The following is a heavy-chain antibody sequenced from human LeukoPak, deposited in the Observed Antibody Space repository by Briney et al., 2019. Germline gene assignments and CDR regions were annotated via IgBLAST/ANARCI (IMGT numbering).Heavy chain of an antibody. J-gene: IGHJ6*03. D-gene: IGHD3-22*01. Sequence: GASVKVSCKASEYTFTSYDINWVRQATGQGLEWMGWMNPNSGNTGYAQKFQGRVTITRNTSISTAYMELSSLRSEDTAVYYCARTVGYYYDSSGYPTYYYYYYMDVWGKGTTVTVSS. CDR1: EYTFTSYD. CDR3: ARTVGYYYDSSGYPTYYYYYYMDV. V-gene: IGHV1-8*03. CDR2: MNPNSGNT.